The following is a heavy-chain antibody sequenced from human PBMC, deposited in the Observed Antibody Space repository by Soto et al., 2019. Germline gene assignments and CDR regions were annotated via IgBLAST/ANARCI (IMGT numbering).Heavy chain of an antibody. CDR1: GDSINNYY. CDR3: ARGTKYYYQGMDV. Sequence: QVQLRESGPGLVKPSETLSLTRNVSGDSINNYYWTWIRQPPGKGLEWIGYIYDSGSTSYNPSLKSRLTISVDTSKNQFSLKLKSVTAADTAVYYCARGTKYYYQGMDVWGQGTTVTVSS. CDR2: IYDSGST. J-gene: IGHJ6*02. V-gene: IGHV4-59*01.